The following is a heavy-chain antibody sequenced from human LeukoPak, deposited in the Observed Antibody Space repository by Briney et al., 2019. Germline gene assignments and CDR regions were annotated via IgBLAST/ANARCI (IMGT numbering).Heavy chain of an antibody. V-gene: IGHV4-34*01. CDR2: INHSGST. CDR1: GVSFSGYY. D-gene: IGHD4-17*01. J-gene: IGHJ4*02. CDR3: AMSGGYGDYGDY. Sequence: SETLSLTCAVYGVSFSGYYWSWIRQPPGEGLEWIGEINHSGSTNYNPSLKSRVTISVDTSKNQFSLKLSSVTAADTAVYYCAMSGGYGDYGDYWGQGTLVTVSS.